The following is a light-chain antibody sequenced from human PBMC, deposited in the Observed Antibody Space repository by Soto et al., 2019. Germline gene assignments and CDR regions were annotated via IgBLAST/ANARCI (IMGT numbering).Light chain of an antibody. Sequence: EIVMTQSPATLSVSPGERATPSCRASQSISSNLAWYQQKPGQAARLLIYGASTRATGIPASFSGSESGTEFILTISSVQSEDFAVNYCQQYNNWPGTFGQGTKVKIK. V-gene: IGKV3-15*01. CDR2: GAS. CDR3: QQYNNWPGT. CDR1: QSISSN. J-gene: IGKJ1*01.